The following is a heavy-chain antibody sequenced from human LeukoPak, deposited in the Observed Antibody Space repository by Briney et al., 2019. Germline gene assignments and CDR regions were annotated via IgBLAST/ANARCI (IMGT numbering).Heavy chain of an antibody. D-gene: IGHD2-15*01. CDR3: AKDLPYCSGGCCSGGMDV. CDR2: ISGSGGST. Sequence: PGGSLRLSCAASGFTFSSYAMSWVRQAPGKGLEWVSAISGSGGSTYYADSVKGRFTISRDNSKNTLYLQMNSLRAEDTAVYYCAKDLPYCSGGCCSGGMDVWGQGTTVTVSS. V-gene: IGHV3-23*01. CDR1: GFTFSSYA. J-gene: IGHJ6*02.